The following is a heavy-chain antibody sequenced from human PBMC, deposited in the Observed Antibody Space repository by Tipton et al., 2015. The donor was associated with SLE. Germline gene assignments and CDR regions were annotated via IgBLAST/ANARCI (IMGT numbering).Heavy chain of an antibody. Sequence: TLSLTCTVSGGSISSSSYYWGWIRQPPGKGLEWIGSIYYSGSTYYNPSLKSRVTISVDTSKNQFSLKLSSVTPEDTAVYYCARGAGIAAADNYFDYWGQGTLVTVSS. D-gene: IGHD6-13*01. J-gene: IGHJ4*02. CDR1: GGSISSSSYY. V-gene: IGHV4-39*07. CDR3: ARGAGIAAADNYFDY. CDR2: IYYSGST.